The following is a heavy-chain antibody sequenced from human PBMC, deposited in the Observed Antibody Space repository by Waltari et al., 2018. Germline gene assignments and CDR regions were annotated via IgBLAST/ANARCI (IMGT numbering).Heavy chain of an antibody. J-gene: IGHJ6*02. CDR1: GGSISSYY. CDR2: IYYSGST. D-gene: IGHD3-3*01. CDR3: ARHLKYYDFWSGYGGIYYGMDV. V-gene: IGHV4-59*01. Sequence: QVQLQESGPGLVKPSETLSLTCTVSGGSISSYYWSWIRQPPGKGLEWIGYIYYSGSTNSNPSLQSRVTISVDTSKSQFSLKLSSVTAADTAVYYGARHLKYYDFWSGYGGIYYGMDVWGQGTTVTVSS.